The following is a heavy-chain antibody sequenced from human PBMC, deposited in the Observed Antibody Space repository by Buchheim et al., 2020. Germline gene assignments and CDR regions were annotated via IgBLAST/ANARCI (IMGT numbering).Heavy chain of an antibody. CDR1: GFTVSSNY. CDR3: ARATYDYVWGSYYFDY. Sequence: EVQLVESGGGLVQPGGSLRLSCAASGFTVSSNYMSWVRQAPGKGLEWVSVIYSGGSTYYADSVKGRFTISRDNSKNTLYLQMNSLRAEDTAVYYCARATYDYVWGSYYFDYWGQGTL. D-gene: IGHD3-16*01. V-gene: IGHV3-66*01. J-gene: IGHJ4*02. CDR2: IYSGGST.